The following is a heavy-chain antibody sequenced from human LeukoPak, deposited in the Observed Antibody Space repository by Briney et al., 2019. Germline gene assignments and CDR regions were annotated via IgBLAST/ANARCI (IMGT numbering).Heavy chain of an antibody. J-gene: IGHJ6*02. V-gene: IGHV3-33*01. CDR2: IWYDGSNK. D-gene: IGHD3-22*01. CDR1: GFTFSSYG. Sequence: GGSRRLSCAASGFTFSSYGMHWVRQAPGKGLEWVAVIWYDGSNKYYADSVKGRFTISRDNSKNTLYLQMNSLRAEDTAVYYCARDGYDSSGTYYYYYGMDVWGQGTTVTVSS. CDR3: ARDGYDSSGTYYYYYGMDV.